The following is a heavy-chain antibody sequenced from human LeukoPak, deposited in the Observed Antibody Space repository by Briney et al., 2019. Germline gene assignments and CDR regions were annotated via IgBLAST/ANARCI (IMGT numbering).Heavy chain of an antibody. D-gene: IGHD4-17*01. V-gene: IGHV7-4-1*02. J-gene: IGHJ6*02. Sequence: ASVKVSCKASGYTFTGYAMNWVRQAPGQGLEWMGWINTNTGNPTYAQGFTGRFVFSLDTSVSTAYLQISSLKAEDTAVYYCARGSYGDYFRYYYYGMDVWGQGTTVTVSS. CDR2: INTNTGNP. CDR3: ARGSYGDYFRYYYYGMDV. CDR1: GYTFTGYA.